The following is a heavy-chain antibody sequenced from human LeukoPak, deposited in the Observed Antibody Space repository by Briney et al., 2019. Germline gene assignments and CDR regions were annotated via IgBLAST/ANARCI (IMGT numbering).Heavy chain of an antibody. CDR3: AKGGRECSSTTCYTLYNWFDP. Sequence: GGSLRLSCAASGFTLSRYAMNWVRQVPGKGLEWVSSINNYGGSRNNADSVKGRFTISRDNSKNTLYLQMNSLRVEDTAIYYCAKGGRECSSTTCYTLYNWFDPWGQGTLVTVSS. J-gene: IGHJ5*02. CDR2: INNYGGSR. CDR1: GFTLSRYA. D-gene: IGHD2-2*02. V-gene: IGHV3-23*01.